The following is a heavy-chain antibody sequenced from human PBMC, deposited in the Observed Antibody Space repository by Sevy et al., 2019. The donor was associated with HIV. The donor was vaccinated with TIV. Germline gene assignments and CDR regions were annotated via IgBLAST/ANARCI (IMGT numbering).Heavy chain of an antibody. Sequence: GGSLRLSCAASGFTFSSYWMHWVRQAPGKGLVWVSRINSDGSSTSYADSVKGRFTISRDNAKNTLYLQMNSLRAEDTAVYYCAREGLLWFGELLYYYYYYGMDVWGQRTTVTVSS. V-gene: IGHV3-74*01. D-gene: IGHD3-10*01. CDR1: GFTFSSYW. J-gene: IGHJ6*02. CDR2: INSDGSST. CDR3: AREGLLWFGELLYYYYYYGMDV.